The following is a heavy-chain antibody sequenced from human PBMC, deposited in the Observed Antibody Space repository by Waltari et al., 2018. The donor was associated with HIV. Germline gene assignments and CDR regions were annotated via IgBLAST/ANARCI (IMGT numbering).Heavy chain of an antibody. Sequence: QVHLVQSGPEVKRPGASVKISCKAYGYTFINFDVNWVRQAAGQGPEWLGRMNPNSGKRAYPYIFEDRVTMTGDVSTDTAYMEMSGLTPEDTAIYYCARNSSGKGNRYFYYGLDIWGQGTPVTV. J-gene: IGHJ6*02. CDR1: GYTFINFD. D-gene: IGHD3-22*01. V-gene: IGHV1-8*02. CDR2: MNPNSGKR. CDR3: ARNSSGKGNRYFYYGLDI.